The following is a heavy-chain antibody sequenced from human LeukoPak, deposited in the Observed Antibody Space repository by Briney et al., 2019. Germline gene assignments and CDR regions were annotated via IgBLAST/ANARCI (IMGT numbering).Heavy chain of an antibody. D-gene: IGHD2-8*01. CDR1: GYTFTGYY. CDR3: ARGGLRMVYAFGSNYFDY. J-gene: IGHJ4*02. CDR2: INPNSGST. Sequence: ASVKVSCKASGYTFTGYYMHWVRQAPGQGLEWVGWINPNSGSTNYAQKFQGRVTMTRDTSISTAYMELSRLRSDDTAVYYCARGGLRMVYAFGSNYFDYWGQGTLVTVSS. V-gene: IGHV1-2*02.